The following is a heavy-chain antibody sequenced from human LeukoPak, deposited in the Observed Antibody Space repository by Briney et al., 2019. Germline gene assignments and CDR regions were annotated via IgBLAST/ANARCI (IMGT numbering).Heavy chain of an antibody. Sequence: GGSLRLSCAASGFTVSSNYMSWVRQAPGKGLEWVSVIYSGGSTYYADSVKGRFTISRDNSKNTLYLQMNSLRAEDTAVYYCARGLGDYPSWYFDLWGRGTLVTVSS. CDR3: ARGLGDYPSWYFDL. CDR2: IYSGGST. D-gene: IGHD4-17*01. CDR1: GFTVSSNY. V-gene: IGHV3-53*01. J-gene: IGHJ2*01.